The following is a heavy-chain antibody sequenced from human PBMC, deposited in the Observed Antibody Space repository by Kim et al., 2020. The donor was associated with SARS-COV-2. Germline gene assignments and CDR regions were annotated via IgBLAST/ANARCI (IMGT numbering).Heavy chain of an antibody. CDR2: INSDGSST. Sequence: GGSLRLSCAASGFTFSSYWMHWVRQAPGKGLVWVSRINSDGSSTSYADSVKGRFTISRDNAKNTLYLQMNSLRAEDTAVYYCASEGVREWELTFAFDIWGQGTMVTVSS. J-gene: IGHJ3*02. CDR1: GFTFSSYW. CDR3: ASEGVREWELTFAFDI. D-gene: IGHD1-26*01. V-gene: IGHV3-74*01.